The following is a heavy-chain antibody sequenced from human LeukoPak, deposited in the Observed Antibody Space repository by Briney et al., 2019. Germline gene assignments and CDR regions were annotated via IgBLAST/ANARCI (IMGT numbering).Heavy chain of an antibody. V-gene: IGHV1-24*01. CDR3: ATPSSSLYGYYFDY. J-gene: IGHJ4*02. CDR1: GYTLTELS. Sequence: ASVKVSCKVSGYTLTELSMHWVRQAPGKGLEWMGGFDPEDGETIYAQKFQGRVTMTEDTSTDTAYMELSSLRSEDTAVYYCATPSSSLYGYYFDYWGQGTLVTVSS. D-gene: IGHD6-13*01. CDR2: FDPEDGET.